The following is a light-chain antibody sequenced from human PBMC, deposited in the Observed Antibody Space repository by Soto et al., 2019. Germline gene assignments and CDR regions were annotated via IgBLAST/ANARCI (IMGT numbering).Light chain of an antibody. J-gene: IGKJ4*01. V-gene: IGKV2-28*01. CDR1: HSLLHSNGYNY. CDR2: WAS. Sequence: DIMMTQSALSLPVTPGEPASISCRSSHSLLHSNGYNYLDWYLQKPRQPPQLIIYWASTRESGVPERFSGSGSGTDFNLTISSLEAEDVAFYWCQQYFDLSFTFGGGTKVDIK. CDR3: QQYFDLSFT.